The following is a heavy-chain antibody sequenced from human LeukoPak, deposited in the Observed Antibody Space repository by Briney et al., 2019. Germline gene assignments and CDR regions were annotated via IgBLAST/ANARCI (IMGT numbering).Heavy chain of an antibody. Sequence: ASVKVSCKASGYTFTSYGISWVRQAPGQGLEWMGWISAYNGNTNYAQKLQGRVTMTTDTSTGTAYMELRSLRSDDTAVYYCARGGGVTIFGVASDAFDIWGQGTMVTVSS. CDR1: GYTFTSYG. CDR2: ISAYNGNT. V-gene: IGHV1-18*01. CDR3: ARGGGVTIFGVASDAFDI. J-gene: IGHJ3*02. D-gene: IGHD3-3*01.